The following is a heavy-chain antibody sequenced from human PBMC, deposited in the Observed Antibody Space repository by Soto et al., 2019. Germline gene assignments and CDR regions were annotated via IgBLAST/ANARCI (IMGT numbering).Heavy chain of an antibody. D-gene: IGHD3-3*01. CDR2: IYYSGST. CDR1: GGSISSGGYY. V-gene: IGHV4-31*03. J-gene: IGHJ4*02. CDR3: ARAKEDFWSATTTHQVDY. Sequence: SETLSLTCTVSGGSISSGGYYWSWIRQHPGKGLEWIGYIYYSGSTYYNPSLKSRVTISVDTSKNQFSLKLSSVTAADTAVYYCARAKEDFWSATTTHQVDYWGQGTLVTVSS.